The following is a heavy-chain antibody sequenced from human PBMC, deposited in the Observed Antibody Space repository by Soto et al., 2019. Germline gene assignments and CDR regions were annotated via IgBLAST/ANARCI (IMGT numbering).Heavy chain of an antibody. CDR3: AKVWRSIAARPGSTDAFDI. CDR1: GFTFSSYA. D-gene: IGHD6-6*01. CDR2: ISGSGGST. V-gene: IGHV3-23*01. J-gene: IGHJ3*02. Sequence: LSLTCAASGFTFSSYAMSWVRQAPGKGLEWVSAISGSGGSTYYADSVKGRFTISRDNSKNTLYLQMNSLRAEDTAVYYCAKVWRSIAARPGSTDAFDIWGQGTMVTVSS.